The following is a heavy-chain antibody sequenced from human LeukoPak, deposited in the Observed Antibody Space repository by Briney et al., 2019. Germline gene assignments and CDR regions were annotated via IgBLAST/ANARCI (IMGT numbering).Heavy chain of an antibody. J-gene: IGHJ4*02. V-gene: IGHV4-31*03. D-gene: IGHD4-23*01. CDR1: GGSISSGGYY. CDR2: IYYSGST. CDR3: ARDNDYGGNSIDY. Sequence: SETLSLTCTVSGGSISSGGYYWSWIRQPPGKGLEWIGYIYYSGSTYYNPSLKSRVTISVDTSKNQFSLKLSSVTAADTAVYYCARDNDYGGNSIDYWGQGTLVTVSS.